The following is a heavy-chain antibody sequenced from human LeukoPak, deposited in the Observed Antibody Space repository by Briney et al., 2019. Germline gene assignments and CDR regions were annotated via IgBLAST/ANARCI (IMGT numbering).Heavy chain of an antibody. CDR1: GFTFSNAW. D-gene: IGHD3-10*01. J-gene: IGHJ4*02. V-gene: IGHV3-30*18. CDR3: AKLTGYYYGSGSCLDY. CDR2: ISDDGSNK. Sequence: GGSLRLSCAASGFTFSNAWMNWVRQAPGKGLEWVAVISDDGSNKYYADSVKGRFTISRDNSKNTLYLQMNSLRAEDTAVYYCAKLTGYYYGSGSCLDYWGQGTLVTVSS.